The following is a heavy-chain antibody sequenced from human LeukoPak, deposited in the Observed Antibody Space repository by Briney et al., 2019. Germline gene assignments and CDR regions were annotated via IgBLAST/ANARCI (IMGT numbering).Heavy chain of an antibody. Sequence: KPSETLSLTCTVSGGSISSSSYYWGWIRQPPGKGLEWIGSIYYSGSTYYNPSFKSRVTISVDTSKNQFSLKLSSVTAADTAVYYCARHFYTAMVSIYFDYWGQGTLVTVSS. CDR1: GGSISSSSYY. CDR3: ARHFYTAMVSIYFDY. D-gene: IGHD5-18*01. V-gene: IGHV4-39*01. CDR2: IYYSGST. J-gene: IGHJ4*02.